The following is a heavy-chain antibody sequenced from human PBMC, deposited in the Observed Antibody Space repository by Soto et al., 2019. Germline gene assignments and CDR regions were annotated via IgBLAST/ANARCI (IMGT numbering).Heavy chain of an antibody. CDR2: IYSSGST. Sequence: QVQLQESGPGLVKPSETLSLTCVVSGGSLSSYYWSWIRQPPGKGLQWIGYIYSSGSTNYNPSLKSRVTISVDTSKNQFSLKLSSVTAADTAVYYCARTWGPTNDYWGRGSLVTVSS. CDR3: ARTWGPTNDY. CDR1: GGSLSSYY. V-gene: IGHV4-59*01. D-gene: IGHD1-26*01. J-gene: IGHJ4*02.